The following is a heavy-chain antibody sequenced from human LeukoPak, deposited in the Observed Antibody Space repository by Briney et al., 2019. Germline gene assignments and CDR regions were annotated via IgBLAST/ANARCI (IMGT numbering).Heavy chain of an antibody. CDR1: GFTFSTYA. CDR2: ISFDGIKK. D-gene: IGHD3-22*01. V-gene: IGHV3-30*01. J-gene: IGHJ3*02. CDR3: ARDPDDGGGYSGDDAFDI. Sequence: GGSLRLSCAASGFTFSTYAIHWVRQAPGKGLEWVALISFDGIKKYYADSVRGQFTVSRDNSKNTVYLQMNSLRAEDTAVYYCARDPDDGGGYSGDDAFDIWGQGTMVTVSS.